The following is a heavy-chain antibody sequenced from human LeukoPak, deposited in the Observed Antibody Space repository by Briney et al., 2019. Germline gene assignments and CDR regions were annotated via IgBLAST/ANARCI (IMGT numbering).Heavy chain of an antibody. CDR1: GFTFSSYA. CDR3: AKGGVRGALDAFDI. V-gene: IGHV3-23*01. D-gene: IGHD1-26*01. J-gene: IGHJ3*02. CDR2: ISASGGAT. Sequence: GGSLRLSCAASGFTFSSYAMTWVRQAPGEGLEWVSGISASGGATYYADSVKGRFTISRDNSKNTLYLQMNSLRAEDTAVYYCAKGGVRGALDAFDIWGQGTMVTVSS.